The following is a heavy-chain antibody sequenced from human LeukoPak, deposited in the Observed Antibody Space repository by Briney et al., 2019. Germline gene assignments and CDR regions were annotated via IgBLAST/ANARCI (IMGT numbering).Heavy chain of an antibody. Sequence: PSETLSLTCAVSGGSISSGSYYWGWIRQPPGKGLEWIGSIYYSGSTYYNPSLKSRVTISVDTSKNQFSLKLSSVTAADTAVYYCARDRGYFDWLLVSETTNWFDPWGQGTQVTVSS. CDR2: IYYSGST. CDR1: GGSISSGSYY. V-gene: IGHV4-39*07. D-gene: IGHD3-9*01. CDR3: ARDRGYFDWLLVSETTNWFDP. J-gene: IGHJ5*02.